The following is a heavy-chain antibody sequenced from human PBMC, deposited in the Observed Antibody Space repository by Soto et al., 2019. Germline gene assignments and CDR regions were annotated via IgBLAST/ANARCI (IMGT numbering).Heavy chain of an antibody. Sequence: SETLSLTCTVSGGSINGYYWSWIRQPPGKGLQWIGNIHYSGSTNYNPSLKSRVTISVVSSKNQVSLKLSSVTAADTAVYYCTRVGGYSGDYPKFDYWGQGTLVTVSS. V-gene: IGHV4-59*01. CDR1: GGSINGYY. CDR3: TRVGGYSGDYPKFDY. D-gene: IGHD4-17*01. CDR2: IHYSGST. J-gene: IGHJ4*02.